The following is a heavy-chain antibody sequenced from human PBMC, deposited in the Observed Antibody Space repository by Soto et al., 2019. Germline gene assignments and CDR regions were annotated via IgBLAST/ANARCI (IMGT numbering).Heavy chain of an antibody. J-gene: IGHJ4*02. Sequence: GGSLRLSCAASGFTFDDYAMHWVRQAPGRGLEWVSGISWNSGSIGYADSVKGRFTISRDNAKNSLYLQMNSLRAEDTALYYCAKEGYGYYFDYWGQGTLVTVSS. CDR3: AKEGYGYYFDY. D-gene: IGHD5-18*01. V-gene: IGHV3-9*01. CDR1: GFTFDDYA. CDR2: ISWNSGSI.